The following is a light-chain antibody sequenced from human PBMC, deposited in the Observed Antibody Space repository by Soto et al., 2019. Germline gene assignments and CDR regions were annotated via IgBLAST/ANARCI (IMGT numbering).Light chain of an antibody. V-gene: IGLV1-51*02. CDR2: ENY. J-gene: IGLJ2*01. CDR1: SSNIGSNY. CDR3: GAWDGSLTGGV. Sequence: QSVLTQPPPVSAAPGQKVTISCSGSSSNIGSNYVSWYQQLPGTAPKLLIYENYERPSGIPDRFSGSKSGTSATLGITGLQTGDEADYYCGAWDGSLTGGVFGGGTKVTVL.